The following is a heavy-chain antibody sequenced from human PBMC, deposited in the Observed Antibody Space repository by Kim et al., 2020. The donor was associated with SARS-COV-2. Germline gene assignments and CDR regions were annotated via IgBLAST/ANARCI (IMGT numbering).Heavy chain of an antibody. CDR2: TWYDGSNK. V-gene: IGHV3-33*06. Sequence: GGSLRLSCTASGFTFSSYGMHWVRQAPGKGLEWVAVTWYDGSNKYYADSVKGRFTISRDNSKNTLYLQMNSLRAEDTAVYYCAKALTSHGLQLWAFDYWGQGTLVTVSS. CDR3: AKALTSHGLQLWAFDY. CDR1: GFTFSSYG. D-gene: IGHD5-18*01. J-gene: IGHJ4*02.